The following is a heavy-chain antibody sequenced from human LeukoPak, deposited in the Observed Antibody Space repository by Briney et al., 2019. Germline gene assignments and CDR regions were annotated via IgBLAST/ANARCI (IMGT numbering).Heavy chain of an antibody. CDR3: AKDSITMVRGVILSRVDY. V-gene: IGHV3-23*01. CDR2: ISGSGGST. J-gene: IGHJ4*02. Sequence: GGSLRLSCAASGFTFSSYAMSWVRQAPGKGLEWVSAISGSGGSTYYADSVKGRFTISRDNSKNTLYLQMNSLRAEDTAVYYCAKDSITMVRGVILSRVDYWGQGTLVTASS. D-gene: IGHD3-10*01. CDR1: GFTFSSYA.